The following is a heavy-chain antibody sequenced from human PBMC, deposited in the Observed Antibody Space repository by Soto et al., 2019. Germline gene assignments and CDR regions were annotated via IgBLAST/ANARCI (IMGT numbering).Heavy chain of an antibody. J-gene: IGHJ6*01. CDR2: IYYSGST. CDR3: ARQMWIQLSYYYHYGMEV. Sequence: ASETLSLTCTFSGVSISSSSYYCGWIGQPPGKGLEWIGSIYYSGSTYYNPSLKSRVTISVDTSKNQFSLKLSSVTAADTAVYYCARQMWIQLSYYYHYGMEVWGQGTTVNVSS. D-gene: IGHD5-18*01. V-gene: IGHV4-39*01. CDR1: GVSISSSSYY.